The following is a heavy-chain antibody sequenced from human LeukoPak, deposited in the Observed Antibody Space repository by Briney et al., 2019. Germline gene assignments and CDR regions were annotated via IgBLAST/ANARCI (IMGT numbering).Heavy chain of an antibody. J-gene: IGHJ4*02. D-gene: IGHD4-11*01. CDR3: ARGTVDGFDY. CDR2: IYCSGST. CDR1: GGSISSSSYY. Sequence: SETLSLTCTVSGGSISSSSYYWGWIRQPPGKGLEWIGSIYCSGSTYYNPSLKSRVAISVDTSKNQFSLKLSSVTAADTAVYYCARGTVDGFDYWGQGTLVTVSS. V-gene: IGHV4-39*01.